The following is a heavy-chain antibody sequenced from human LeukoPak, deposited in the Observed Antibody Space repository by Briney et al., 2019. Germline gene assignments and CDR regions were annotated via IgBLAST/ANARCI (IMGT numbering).Heavy chain of an antibody. CDR3: ARQLSLDSSSWYDYFDY. CDR1: GGSISSYY. V-gene: IGHV4-59*08. J-gene: IGHJ4*02. Sequence: PSETLSLTCTVSGGSISSYYWSWIRQPPGKGLEWIGYIYYSGSTNYNPSLKSRVTISVDTSKNQFSLKLSSVTAADTAVYYCARQLSLDSSSWYDYFDYWGQGTLVTVSS. D-gene: IGHD6-13*01. CDR2: IYYSGST.